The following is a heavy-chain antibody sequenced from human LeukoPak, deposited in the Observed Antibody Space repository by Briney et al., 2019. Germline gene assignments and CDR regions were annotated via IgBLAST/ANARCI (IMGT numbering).Heavy chain of an antibody. CDR1: GLTFTNYA. J-gene: IGHJ4*01. CDR3: ARVYGDTYYDYIWGSYRPSPNYFDY. V-gene: IGHV3-66*01. D-gene: IGHD3-16*02. CDR2: IYNGGST. Sequence: PGGSLRLSCAVTGLTFTNYAMSWVRQAPGKGLDWVSIIYNGGSTYYADSVKGRFTISRDNSKNTLYLQMNSLRADDTAIYYCARVYGDTYYDYIWGSYRPSPNYFDYWGQGALVTVSS.